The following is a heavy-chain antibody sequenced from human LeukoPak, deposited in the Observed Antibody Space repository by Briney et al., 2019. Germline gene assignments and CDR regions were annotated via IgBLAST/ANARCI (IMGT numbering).Heavy chain of an antibody. CDR1: GFTFSSYA. J-gene: IGHJ4*02. CDR2: ISGSGAST. Sequence: PGGSLRLSCAASGFTFSSYAMSWVRQAPGKGLEWVSLISGSGASTYYADSVKGQFTISRDNSKNTLYLQMNSLRAEDTAVHYCARDRDSSDFDYWGQGTLVTVSS. D-gene: IGHD6-19*01. V-gene: IGHV3-23*01. CDR3: ARDRDSSDFDY.